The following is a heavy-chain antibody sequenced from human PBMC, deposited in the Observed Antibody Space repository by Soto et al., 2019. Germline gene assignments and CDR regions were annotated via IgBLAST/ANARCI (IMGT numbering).Heavy chain of an antibody. CDR1: GGSISSYY. V-gene: IGHV4-59*12. J-gene: IGHJ4*02. D-gene: IGHD4-17*01. CDR2: IYHSGST. Sequence: PSETLSLTCTVSGGSISSYYWSWIRQPPGKGLEWIGEIYHSGSTNYNPSLKNRVTISVDKSKNQFSLKLSSVTAADTAVYCCASYGDYVFDYWGQGTLVTVSS. CDR3: ASYGDYVFDY.